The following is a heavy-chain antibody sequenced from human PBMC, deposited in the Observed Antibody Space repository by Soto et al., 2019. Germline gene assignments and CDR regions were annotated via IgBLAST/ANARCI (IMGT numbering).Heavy chain of an antibody. D-gene: IGHD1-7*01. CDR3: AKPESDIPGTTGLVGLGWFDP. Sequence: GGSLRLSCAASGFTFSSYAMSWVRQAPGKGLEWVSAISGSGGSTYYADSVKGRFTISRDNSKNTLYLQMNSLRAEDTAVYYCAKPESDIPGTTGLVGLGWFDPWGQGTLVTVSS. CDR2: ISGSGGST. V-gene: IGHV3-23*01. CDR1: GFTFSSYA. J-gene: IGHJ5*02.